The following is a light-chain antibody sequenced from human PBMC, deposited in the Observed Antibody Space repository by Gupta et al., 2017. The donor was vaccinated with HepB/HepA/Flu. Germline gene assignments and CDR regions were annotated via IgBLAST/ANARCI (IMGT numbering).Light chain of an antibody. J-gene: IGLJ2*01. V-gene: IGLV2-18*02. CDR1: SSDIGTYNR. CDR2: EIT. CDR3: SSYTMSRTVI. Sequence: QSALTQPPSVSGSPGQSVTISCTGTSSDIGTYNRVSWYQLPPGTAPNLMIYEITHRPSGVPDRFSGSKSGNTASLTISGLQAEDEADYYCSSYTMSRTVIVGGGTRMTVL.